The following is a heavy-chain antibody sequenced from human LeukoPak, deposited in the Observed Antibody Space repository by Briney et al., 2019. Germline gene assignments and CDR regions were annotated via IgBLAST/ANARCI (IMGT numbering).Heavy chain of an antibody. D-gene: IGHD2-21*01. J-gene: IGHJ4*02. CDR2: INHSGST. Sequence: SETLSLTCAVYGGSFSGYYWSWIRQPPGKGLGWIGEINHSGSTNYNPSLKSRVTISVDTSKNQFSLKLSSVTAADTAVYYCARGPGTAGLCYFDYWGQGTLVTVSS. CDR1: GGSFSGYY. CDR3: ARGPGTAGLCYFDY. V-gene: IGHV4-34*01.